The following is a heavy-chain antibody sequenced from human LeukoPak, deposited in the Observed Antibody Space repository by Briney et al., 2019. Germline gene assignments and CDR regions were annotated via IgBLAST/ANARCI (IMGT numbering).Heavy chain of an antibody. CDR3: ARPAPAVSGWGRASEI. V-gene: IGHV4-59*01. CDR1: GGSISSYY. J-gene: IGHJ3*02. D-gene: IGHD2-2*01. CDR2: IYYSGST. Sequence: SETLSLTCTVSGGSISSYYWSWIRQPPGKGLEWIGYIYYSGSTNYNPSLKSRVTISVDTSKNQFSLKLSSVTAADTAVYYCARPAPAVSGWGRASEIWGQGTMVTASS.